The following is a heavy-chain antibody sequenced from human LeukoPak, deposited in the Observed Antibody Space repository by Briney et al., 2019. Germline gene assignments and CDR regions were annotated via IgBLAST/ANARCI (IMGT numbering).Heavy chain of an antibody. CDR1: GFTFSSYA. D-gene: IGHD5-18*01. J-gene: IGHJ6*03. V-gene: IGHV3-30*04. CDR3: ANQGLADTAMVKAPYYYYYMDV. CDR2: ISYDGSNK. Sequence: GGSLRLSCAASGFTFSSYAMHWVRQAPGKGLEWVAVISYDGSNKYYADSVKGRFTISRDNSKNTLYLQMNSLRAGDTAVYYCANQGLADTAMVKAPYYYYYMDVWGKGTTVTVSS.